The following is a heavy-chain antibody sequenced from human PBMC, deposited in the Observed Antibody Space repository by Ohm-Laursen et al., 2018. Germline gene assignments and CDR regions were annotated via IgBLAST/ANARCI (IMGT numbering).Heavy chain of an antibody. CDR2: INPSGGST. Sequence: GASVKVSCKASGYTFTSYYIHWVRQAPGQGLEWMGMINPSGGSTSYAQKFQGRVSMTRDTSTSTVYMELSSLRSEDTAVYYCAKEKGYDFWSGSASDAFDIWGQGTMVTVSS. V-gene: IGHV1-46*01. D-gene: IGHD3-3*01. J-gene: IGHJ3*02. CDR1: GYTFTSYY. CDR3: AKEKGYDFWSGSASDAFDI.